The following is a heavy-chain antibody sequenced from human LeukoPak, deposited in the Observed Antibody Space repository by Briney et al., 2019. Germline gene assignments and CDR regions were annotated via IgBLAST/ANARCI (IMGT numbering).Heavy chain of an antibody. D-gene: IGHD2-2*01. V-gene: IGHV4-31*03. Sequence: PSQTLSLTCTVSGGSISSGGYYWSWIRQHPGRGLEWIGYIYYSGSTYYNPSLKSRVTISVDTSKNQFSLKLSSVTAADTAVYYCASTCSTSCYQGAFYIWGQGTMVTVSS. CDR1: GGSISSGGYY. J-gene: IGHJ3*02. CDR2: IYYSGST. CDR3: ASTCSTSCYQGAFYI.